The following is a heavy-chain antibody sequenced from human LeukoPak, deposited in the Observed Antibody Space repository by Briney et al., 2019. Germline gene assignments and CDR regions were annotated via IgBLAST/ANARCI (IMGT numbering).Heavy chain of an antibody. D-gene: IGHD6-13*01. CDR2: ISPDTGGT. J-gene: IGHJ5*02. V-gene: IGHV1-2*06. CDR1: GYTFTGDY. Sequence: PTVKPSSKGSGYTFTGDYIHSGRQAPGQGGQGMGRISPDTGGTDYAQKFQGMITMTRDTSITTAYMELSRLTSDDTAMYYCAKVPPSITAAGNWLDPWGQGALVTVSS. CDR3: AKVPPSITAAGNWLDP.